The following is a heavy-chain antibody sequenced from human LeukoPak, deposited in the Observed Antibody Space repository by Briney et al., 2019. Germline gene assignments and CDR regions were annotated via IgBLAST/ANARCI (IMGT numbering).Heavy chain of an antibody. D-gene: IGHD3-22*01. CDR2: IIPIFGIA. CDR1: GGTFSSYA. CDR3: ARVDYDSSGYYDY. V-gene: IGHV1-69*04. Sequence: ASVTVSCKASGGTFSSYAISWVRQAPGQGLEWMGRIIPIFGIANYAQKFQGRVTITADKSTSTAYMELNSLRSEDTAVYYCARVDYDSSGYYDYWGQGTLVTVSS. J-gene: IGHJ4*02.